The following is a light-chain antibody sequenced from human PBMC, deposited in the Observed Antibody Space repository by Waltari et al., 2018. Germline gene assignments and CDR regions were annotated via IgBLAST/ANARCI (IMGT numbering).Light chain of an antibody. CDR2: QDT. CDR3: HAWDSSTYV. J-gene: IGLJ1*01. Sequence: SFDLTQPPSVSVSPGQTASITCSGDKLGDKSACWYHQKPGQSPVLVIDQDTTRLSAIPERFSGSKYGNTAPLTISGTQAVDEADYYCHAWDSSTYVFGTGTKVTVL. V-gene: IGLV3-1*01. CDR1: KLGDKS.